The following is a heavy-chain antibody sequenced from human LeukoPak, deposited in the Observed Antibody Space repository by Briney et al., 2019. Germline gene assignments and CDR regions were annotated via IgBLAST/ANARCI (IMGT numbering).Heavy chain of an antibody. CDR2: IYYSGST. CDR3: ARADRITIFGAPYYFDY. V-gene: IGHV4-59*08. Sequence: PSETLSLTCTVSGGSISSYYWSWIRQPPGKGLEWIGYIYYSGSTNYNPSLKSRVTISVDTSKNQFSLKLSSVTAADTAVYYCARADRITIFGAPYYFDYWGQGTLVTVSS. D-gene: IGHD3-3*01. J-gene: IGHJ4*02. CDR1: GGSISSYY.